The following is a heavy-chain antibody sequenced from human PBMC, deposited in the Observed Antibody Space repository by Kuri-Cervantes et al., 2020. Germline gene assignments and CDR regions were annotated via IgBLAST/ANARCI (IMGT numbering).Heavy chain of an antibody. CDR3: AGDLVSDFTMVRGVIGD. CDR2: MNPNSGNT. Sequence: ASVKVSCKASGYTFTSYDINWVRQATGQGLEWMGWMNPNSGNTGYAQKFQGRVTMTRNTSISTAYMELSSLRAEDTAVYYCAGDLVSDFTMVRGVIGDWGQGTLVTVSS. V-gene: IGHV1-8*01. CDR1: GYTFTSYD. J-gene: IGHJ4*02. D-gene: IGHD3-10*01.